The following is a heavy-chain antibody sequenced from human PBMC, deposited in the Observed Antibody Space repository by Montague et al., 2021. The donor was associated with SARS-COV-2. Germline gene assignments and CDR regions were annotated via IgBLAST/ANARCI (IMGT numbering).Heavy chain of an antibody. CDR2: IYHSGST. CDR1: GGPITSYY. V-gene: IGHV4-59*01. D-gene: IGHD3-10*01. Sequence: SETLSLTCSVSGGPITSYYWNWIRQPPGKGLEYIGYIYHSGSTTYNPSLKSRVSISVDTSKNQFSLKLRSVTAADTAVYYCARGIENYGSGIYHLDPWGQGTLVTVSS. J-gene: IGHJ5*02. CDR3: ARGIENYGSGIYHLDP.